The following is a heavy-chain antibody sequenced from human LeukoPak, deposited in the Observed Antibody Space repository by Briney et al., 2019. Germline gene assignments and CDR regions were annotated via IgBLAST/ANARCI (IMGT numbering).Heavy chain of an antibody. CDR3: ATGVMVYAIGAFDI. CDR2: FDPEDGET. J-gene: IGHJ3*02. CDR1: GYTLTELS. V-gene: IGHV1-24*01. D-gene: IGHD2-8*01. Sequence: ASVKVSCKVSGYTLTELSMHWVRQAPGKGLEWMGGFDPEDGETIQGRVTMTEDTSTDTAYMELSSPRSEDTAVYYCATGVMVYAIGAFDIWGQGTMVTVSS.